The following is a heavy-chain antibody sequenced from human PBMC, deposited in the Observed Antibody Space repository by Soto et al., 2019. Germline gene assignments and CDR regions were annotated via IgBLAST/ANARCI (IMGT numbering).Heavy chain of an antibody. J-gene: IGHJ6*02. CDR3: VRQGIDYLHGLVDV. V-gene: IGHV4-59*08. CDR1: SGPDRSHK. CDR2: VYYTGDT. Sequence: QVQLQQSGPRLVKPSETLSLTCTVSSGPDRSHKLGWIRQPPGRGLEWIGYVYYTGDTAYNPSLRGRVTIPADTSTNDITLTLTTVTAADTAVYYCVRQGIDYLHGLVDVWGQGTTVSVSS. D-gene: IGHD4-17*01.